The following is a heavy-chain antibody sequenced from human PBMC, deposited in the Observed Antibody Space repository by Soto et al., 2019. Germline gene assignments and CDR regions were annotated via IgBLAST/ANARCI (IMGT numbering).Heavy chain of an antibody. CDR3: ARDLVVEEWLYNWFDP. Sequence: QVQLQESGPGLVKPSQTLSLTCTVSGGSISSGGYYWSWIRQHPGKGLEWIGYIYYSGSTYYNPSLKSRVTISVDTSKNHYSLKLSSVTAADTAVYYCARDLVVEEWLYNWFDPWGQGTLVTVSS. CDR1: GGSISSGGYY. CDR2: IYYSGST. V-gene: IGHV4-31*03. D-gene: IGHD2-2*01. J-gene: IGHJ5*02.